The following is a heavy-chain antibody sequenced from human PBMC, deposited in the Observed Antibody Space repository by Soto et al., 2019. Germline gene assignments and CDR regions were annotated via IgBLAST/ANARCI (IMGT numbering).Heavy chain of an antibody. CDR3: ARGVYYYYYMDV. CDR1: GYTFSSYG. V-gene: IGHV1-18*01. CDR2: ITAHNGKT. J-gene: IGHJ6*03. Sequence: QVQLVQSGAEVKKPGASVKVSCKASGYTFSSYGISWVRQAPGQGLEWMGWITAHNGKTFYAQRLHGRVTLTTDTSTSTAYMELRSLRSDDTAVYYCARGVYYYYYMDVWGKGTTVTVSS.